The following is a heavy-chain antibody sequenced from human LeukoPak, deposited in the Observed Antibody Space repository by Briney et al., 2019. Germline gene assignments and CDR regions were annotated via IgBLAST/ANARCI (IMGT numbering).Heavy chain of an antibody. CDR1: GFTFSSYG. CDR2: ISYDGSNK. Sequence: GRSLRLSCAASGFTFSSYGMHWVRQAPGKGLEWVAVISYDGSNKYYADSVKGRFTISRDNSKNTLYLQMNSLRAEDTAVYYCAKDLGNYGSSLDALTIIYYYYGMDVWGQGTTVTVSS. J-gene: IGHJ6*02. CDR3: AKDLGNYGSSLDALTIIYYYYGMDV. D-gene: IGHD3-10*01. V-gene: IGHV3-30*18.